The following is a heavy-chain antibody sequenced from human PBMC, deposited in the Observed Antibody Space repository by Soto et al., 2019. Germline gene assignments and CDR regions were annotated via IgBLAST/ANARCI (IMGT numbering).Heavy chain of an antibody. CDR1: GGSISSGGYY. J-gene: IGHJ5*02. CDR3: ARGGGGNCSGGSCYLGWFDP. D-gene: IGHD2-15*01. V-gene: IGHV4-31*03. CDR2: IYYSGST. Sequence: PSETLSLTCTVSGGSISSGGYYWSWIRQHPGKGLEWIGYIYYSGSTYYNPSLKSRVTISVDTSKNQFSLKLSSVTAADTAVYYCARGGGGNCSGGSCYLGWFDPWGQGTLVTVSS.